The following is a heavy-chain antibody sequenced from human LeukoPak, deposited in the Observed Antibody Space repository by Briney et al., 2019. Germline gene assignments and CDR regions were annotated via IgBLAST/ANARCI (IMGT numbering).Heavy chain of an antibody. V-gene: IGHV3-23*01. CDR2: ISASGGTT. CDR3: ATHYTSGWYFDY. J-gene: IGHJ4*02. D-gene: IGHD6-19*01. CDR1: GFTFSSYG. Sequence: WGSLRLSCAASGFTFSSYGMSWVRQAPGKGLEWLSAISASGGTTYYANSVKGRFTMSRDNSKSTLHLQMNSLRAEDTAVYYCATHYTSGWYFDYWGQGSLVTVSS.